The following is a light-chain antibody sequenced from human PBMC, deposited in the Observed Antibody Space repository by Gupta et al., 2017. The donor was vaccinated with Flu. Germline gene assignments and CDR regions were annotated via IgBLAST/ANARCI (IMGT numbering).Light chain of an antibody. CDR3: MQGSRWPWA. CDR2: EVS. J-gene: IGKJ1*01. CDR1: EGLVHSDGHIY. Sequence: VTLGQPASISCRSSEGLVHSDGHIYLHWFQERPGQSPRRLIYEVSHRESGVPDRFSGSGSGTDFTLKISRVEAEDVGVYYCMQGSRWPWAFGQGTKVEIK. V-gene: IGKV2-30*02.